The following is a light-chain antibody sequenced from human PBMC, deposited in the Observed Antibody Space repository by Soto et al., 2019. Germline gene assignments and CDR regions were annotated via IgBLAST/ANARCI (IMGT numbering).Light chain of an antibody. CDR2: DVN. CDR1: SSDIGAYNF. CDR3: TSWTTSTTMI. J-gene: IGLJ2*01. Sequence: QSVLTQPASVSGSPGQSITISCTGTSSDIGAYNFVSWYQQHPGKAPKLMLYDVNIRLSGVSNRFSGSKSGNTASLTISGLQAEDEADYYCTSWTTSTTMIFGGGTKVTVL. V-gene: IGLV2-14*03.